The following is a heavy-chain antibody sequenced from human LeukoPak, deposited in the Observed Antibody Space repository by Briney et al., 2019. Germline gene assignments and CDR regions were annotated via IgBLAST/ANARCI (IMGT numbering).Heavy chain of an antibody. CDR3: ARDGGYSYEFDY. V-gene: IGHV3-48*01. CDR1: GFTFSSYS. J-gene: IGHJ4*02. Sequence: PGGSLRLSCAASGFTFSSYSMNWVRQAPGKGLEWLSYILFSSSTIYYADSVKGRFTISRDNAKNSLYLQMNTLRAEDTAVYYCARDGGYSYEFDYWGQGTLVTVSS. D-gene: IGHD5-18*01. CDR2: ILFSSSTI.